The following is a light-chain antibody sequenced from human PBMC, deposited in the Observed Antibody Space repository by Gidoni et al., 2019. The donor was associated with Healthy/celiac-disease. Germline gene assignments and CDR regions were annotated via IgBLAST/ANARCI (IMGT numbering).Light chain of an antibody. CDR2: DAS. V-gene: IGKV1-5*01. Sequence: DIQMTQSPSTLSASVGDRVTITCRASQSISSWLAWYQQKPGKATKLLIYDASVLESGVPSRFSGSGSGTDFTLTISSLQPDDFATYYCQQYNSYSPYTFGQGTKLEIK. CDR3: QQYNSYSPYT. J-gene: IGKJ2*01. CDR1: QSISSW.